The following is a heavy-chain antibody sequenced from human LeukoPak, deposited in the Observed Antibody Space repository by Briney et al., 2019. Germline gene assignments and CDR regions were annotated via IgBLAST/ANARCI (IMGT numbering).Heavy chain of an antibody. J-gene: IGHJ4*02. V-gene: IGHV1-46*01. D-gene: IGHD5-24*01. CDR1: GYTFTSNY. CDR2: INPSGGST. Sequence: GASVKVSCKAFGYTFTSNYMHWVRQAPGQGLEWMGIINPSGGSTSYAQKFQGRVTMTRDMSTSALYMELSSLRSEDTAVYYCARDLPLVEMATIPPLPSYYCDYWGQGTLVTVSS. CDR3: ARDLPLVEMATIPPLPSYYCDY.